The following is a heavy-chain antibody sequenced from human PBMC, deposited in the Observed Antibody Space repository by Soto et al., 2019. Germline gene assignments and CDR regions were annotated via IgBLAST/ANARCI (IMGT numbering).Heavy chain of an antibody. CDR3: ARDRFSASPVAGRGLDP. V-gene: IGHV1-69*01. CDR2: IIPIFGTT. Sequence: QVQLVQSGAEVKRPGSSVKVSCKASGGTYSSYVIAWVRQAPGQGLEWMGVIIPIFGTTHYAEKFQGRVTRTAAESTSTVYRQVTSLRTEDTAVYYGARDRFSASPVAGRGLDPWGQGTLVIVSS. J-gene: IGHJ5*02. CDR1: GGTYSSYV. D-gene: IGHD6-19*01.